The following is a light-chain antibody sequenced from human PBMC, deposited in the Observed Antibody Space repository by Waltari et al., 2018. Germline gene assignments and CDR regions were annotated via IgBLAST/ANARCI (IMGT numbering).Light chain of an antibody. V-gene: IGKV1-9*01. CDR3: QQLSTDPLT. Sequence: DIQFTQSPSFLSVSVGDRVTITCLASQVISSSLAWYQQKPGKAPKLLGYAASSLQSGVPSRFSGSGSGTEFTLTISSLQPEDFASYYCQQLSTDPLTIGGGTKVEIK. CDR2: AAS. CDR1: QVISSS. J-gene: IGKJ4*01.